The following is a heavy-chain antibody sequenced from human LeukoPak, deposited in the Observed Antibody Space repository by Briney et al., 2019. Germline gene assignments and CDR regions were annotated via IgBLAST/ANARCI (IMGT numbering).Heavy chain of an antibody. CDR1: GFTFSSYA. J-gene: IGHJ4*02. Sequence: GGSLRLSCAASGFTFSSYAMSWVRQAPGKGLEWVAFIRYDGSNKYYADSVKGRFTISRDNSKNTLYLQMNSLRAEDTAVYYCAKVWSGSYLSGYWGQGTLVTVSS. CDR3: AKVWSGSYLSGY. D-gene: IGHD1-26*01. V-gene: IGHV3-30*02. CDR2: IRYDGSNK.